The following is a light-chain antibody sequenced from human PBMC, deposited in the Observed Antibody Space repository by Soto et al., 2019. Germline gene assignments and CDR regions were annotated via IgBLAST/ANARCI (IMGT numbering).Light chain of an antibody. CDR1: TGAVTSGHY. CDR2: DTS. V-gene: IGLV7-46*01. J-gene: IGLJ1*01. Sequence: QAVVTQEPSLTVSPGGTVTLTCGSSTGAVTSGHYPYWFQQKPGQAPRTLIYDTSNKHSWTPARFSGSLLGGKAALTLSGAQPEDEAVYYCLLSYSGASYVFGTGTKVTVL. CDR3: LLSYSGASYV.